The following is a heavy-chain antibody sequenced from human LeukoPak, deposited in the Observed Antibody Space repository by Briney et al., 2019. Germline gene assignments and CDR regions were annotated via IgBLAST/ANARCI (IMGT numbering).Heavy chain of an antibody. CDR3: ARGGAARPDY. J-gene: IGHJ4*02. CDR2: INLNSRTI. Sequence: GGSLRLSCAASGFTFSAYGMDWVRQAPGKGLEWVSYINLNSRTIDYADSVRGRFTISRDNDRSSLYLQMNSLRAEDTAVYYCARGGAARPDYWGQGTLVTVSS. CDR1: GFTFSAYG. D-gene: IGHD6-6*01. V-gene: IGHV3-48*01.